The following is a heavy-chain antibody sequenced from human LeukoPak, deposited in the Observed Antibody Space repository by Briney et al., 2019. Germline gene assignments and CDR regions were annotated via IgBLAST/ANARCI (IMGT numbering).Heavy chain of an antibody. J-gene: IGHJ4*02. V-gene: IGHV1-69*13. CDR3: ASIEDILTASGLVPHIPYYWKY. CDR1: GGTFNSYS. D-gene: IGHD3-9*01. CDR2: IIPISGTQ. Sequence: ASVNVSCMASGGTFNSYSISWVRPAPGQGLEWVGGIIPISGTQNYARKFQDRVTNTANDSTSTAYMELSKLRSDDTAVYYCASIEDILTASGLVPHIPYYWKYWGQGTLVTVSS.